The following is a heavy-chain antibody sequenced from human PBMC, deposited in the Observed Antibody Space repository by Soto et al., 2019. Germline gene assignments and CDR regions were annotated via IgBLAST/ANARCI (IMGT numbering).Heavy chain of an antibody. J-gene: IGHJ4*02. CDR2: TKYRSKWYN. CDR1: GDSVSSNSAA. V-gene: IGHV6-1*01. CDR3: ASGGYCTNGVCYKFDY. Sequence: PSQTLSLTCAISGDSVSSNSAAWNWVRQSPSRGLEWLGRTKYRSKWYNDYATSVKSRIIINADTSKNQFSLQLNSVTPEDTAVYYCASGGYCTNGVCYKFDYWGQGTLVTVSS. D-gene: IGHD2-8*01.